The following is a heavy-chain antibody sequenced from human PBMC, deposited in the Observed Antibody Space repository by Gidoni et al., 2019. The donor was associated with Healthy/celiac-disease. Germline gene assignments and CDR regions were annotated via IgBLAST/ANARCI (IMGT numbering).Heavy chain of an antibody. Sequence: EVQLVESGGGLVQPGRSLRLSCAASGFTFDDYAMHWVRQAPGKGLEWVSGISWNSGSIGYADSVKGRFTISRDNAKNSLYLQMNSLRAEDTALYYCAKGDVAASGSPFDYWGQGTLVTVSS. CDR3: AKGDVAASGSPFDY. D-gene: IGHD3-10*01. CDR2: ISWNSGSI. CDR1: GFTFDDYA. V-gene: IGHV3-9*01. J-gene: IGHJ4*02.